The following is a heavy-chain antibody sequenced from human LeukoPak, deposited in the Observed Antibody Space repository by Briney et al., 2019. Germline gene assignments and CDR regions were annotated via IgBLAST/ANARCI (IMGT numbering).Heavy chain of an antibody. CDR2: IYHSGTL. V-gene: IGHV4-38-2*01. D-gene: IGHD3-22*01. CDR1: GGSFSGYY. CDR3: ARVMDYYDGSGYPPPAAADY. J-gene: IGHJ4*02. Sequence: KPSETLSLTCAVYGGSFSGYYWGWIRQPPGKGLEWIGSIYHSGTLYYNPSLKSRVTISVDTSKNQFSLKLTSVTAADTAVYYCARVMDYYDGSGYPPPAAADYWGQGTLVTVSS.